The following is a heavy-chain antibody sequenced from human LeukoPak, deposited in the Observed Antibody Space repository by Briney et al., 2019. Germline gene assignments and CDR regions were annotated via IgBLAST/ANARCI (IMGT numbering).Heavy chain of an antibody. V-gene: IGHV3-49*04. CDR2: IRSKAYGGTT. J-gene: IGHJ6*02. CDR1: GFTFGDYA. D-gene: IGHD3-10*01. Sequence: GGSLRLSCTASGFTFGDYAMSWVRQAPGKGLEWVGFIRSKAYGGTTEYAASVKGRFTISRDDSKSIAYLQMNSLETEDTAVYYCTRDGDDYYGSGSYSMDVWGQGTTVTVSS. CDR3: TRDGDDYYGSGSYSMDV.